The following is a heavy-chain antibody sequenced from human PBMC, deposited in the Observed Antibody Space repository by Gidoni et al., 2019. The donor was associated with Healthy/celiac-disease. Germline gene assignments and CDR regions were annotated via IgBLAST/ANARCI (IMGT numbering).Heavy chain of an antibody. CDR2: IFSNEEK. D-gene: IGHD5-18*01. J-gene: IGHJ3*02. CDR1: GFSLSNARMG. V-gene: IGHV2-26*01. CDR3: ARIRQYSYGPDAFDI. Sequence: QVTLKESGPVLVKPTETLTLTCTVSGFSLSNARMGVSWIRQHPGKALEWLAHIFSNEEKSYSTSLKSRLNISKDNSKSQVVLTMTNMDPVDTATYYCARIRQYSYGPDAFDIWGQGTMVTVSS.